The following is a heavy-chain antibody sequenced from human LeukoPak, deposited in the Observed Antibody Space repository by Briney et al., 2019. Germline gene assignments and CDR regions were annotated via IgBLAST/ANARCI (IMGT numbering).Heavy chain of an antibody. CDR1: GFIFSNYG. CDR3: ARAQWLADDAFDI. D-gene: IGHD6-19*01. J-gene: IGHJ3*02. CDR2: TSYDGSKK. V-gene: IGHV3-30*03. Sequence: GGSLRLSCAASGFIFSNYGMHWVRQAPGKGLEWVAVTSYDGSKKYHADSVKGRFTISRDNSKNTLYLQMNSLRVEDTAVYYCARAQWLADDAFDIWGQGTMVTVSS.